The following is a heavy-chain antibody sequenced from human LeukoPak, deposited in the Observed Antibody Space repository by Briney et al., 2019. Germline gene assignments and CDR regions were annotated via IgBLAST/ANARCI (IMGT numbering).Heavy chain of an antibody. CDR3: ARDYFDSSDYPQTYYYYYMVV. CDR2: ISITNTFI. J-gene: IGHJ6*03. Sequence: AGGSLTLSCAASGFTFSRYSKNWGRHAPAKGREWVASISITNTFIYSADPVKGRFTISRDTAKNSLLLQMKSLRAEDTGIYYCARDYFDSSDYPQTYYYYYMVVWGKGATVTVSS. V-gene: IGHV3-21*01. D-gene: IGHD3-22*01. CDR1: GFTFSRYS.